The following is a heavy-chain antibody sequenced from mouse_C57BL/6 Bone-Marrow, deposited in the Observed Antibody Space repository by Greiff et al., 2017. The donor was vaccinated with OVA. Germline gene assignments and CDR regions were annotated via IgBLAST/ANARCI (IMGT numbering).Heavy chain of an antibody. CDR3: ARYSRRDY. CDR1: GYTFTSYW. CDR2: IDPSDSYT. V-gene: IGHV1-50*01. Sequence: QVQLQQPGAELVKPGASVKMSCKASGYTFTSYWMQWVKQRPGQGLEWIGEIDPSDSYTNYNQKFKGKATLTVDTSSSTAYMQLSSLTSEDSAVYYCARYSRRDYWGQGTSVTVSS. J-gene: IGHJ4*01.